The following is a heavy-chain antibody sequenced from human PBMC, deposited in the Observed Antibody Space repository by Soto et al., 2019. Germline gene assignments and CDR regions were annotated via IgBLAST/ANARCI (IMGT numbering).Heavy chain of an antibody. CDR1: GFVFSHYA. V-gene: IGHV3-23*01. J-gene: IGHJ3*02. D-gene: IGHD6-19*01. CDR3: AKVAAPLAPHDAFDI. Sequence: GGSLRLSCAASGFVFSHYAMFWFRQAPGRGLEWVSTIYAAGGSKYYAGSVKGRFTVSRDNSRDTLFLQMDRLRVEDTALYYCAKVAAPLAPHDAFDIFGQGTMVTVAS. CDR2: IYAAGGSK.